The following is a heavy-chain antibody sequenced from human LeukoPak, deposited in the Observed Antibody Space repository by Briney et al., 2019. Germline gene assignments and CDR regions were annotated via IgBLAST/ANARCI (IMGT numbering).Heavy chain of an antibody. CDR3: AKDPSTYYYDSSDYSHFDY. CDR2: IWYDGSNK. V-gene: IGHV3-33*06. CDR1: GFTFSSFG. D-gene: IGHD3-22*01. Sequence: GGSLRLSCAASGFTFSSFGMHWVRQAPGKGLEWVAVIWYDGSNKYHADSVKGRFTVSRDNSKNTLYLQMNSLRAEDTAVYYCAKDPSTYYYDSSDYSHFDYWGQGTLVTVSS. J-gene: IGHJ4*02.